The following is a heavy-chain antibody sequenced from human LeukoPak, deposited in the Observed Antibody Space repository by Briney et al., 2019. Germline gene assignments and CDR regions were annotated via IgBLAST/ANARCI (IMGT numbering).Heavy chain of an antibody. CDR2: IYYSGST. Sequence: SETLSLTCTVSGGSISGSYWNWIRQPPGKGLEWIGYIYYSGSTNYNPSLKSRVTISVDTSKNQFSLKLGSVTAADTAVYYCAREGGQWLVSNWFDPWGQGTLVTVSS. J-gene: IGHJ5*02. CDR1: GGSISGSY. V-gene: IGHV4-59*12. D-gene: IGHD6-19*01. CDR3: AREGGQWLVSNWFDP.